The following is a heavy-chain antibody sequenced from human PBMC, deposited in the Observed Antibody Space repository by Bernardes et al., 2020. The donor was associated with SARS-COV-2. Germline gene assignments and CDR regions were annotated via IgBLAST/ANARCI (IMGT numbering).Heavy chain of an antibody. CDR2: INHSGNV. CDR3: SRQHGSSSGNWFDP. D-gene: IGHD6-6*01. CDR1: GGSFSAYY. Sequence: SETLSLTCAVYGGSFSAYYWNWIRQPPGKGLEWIGEINHSGNVNYSPSLKSRVTMSVDTSKNHFSLRLSSVTAADTAVYYCSRQHGSSSGNWFDPWGQGTLVTVSS. J-gene: IGHJ5*02. V-gene: IGHV4-34*01.